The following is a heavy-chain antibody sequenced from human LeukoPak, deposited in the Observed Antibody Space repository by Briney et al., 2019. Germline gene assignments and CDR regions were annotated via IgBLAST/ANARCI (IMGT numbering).Heavy chain of an antibody. J-gene: IGHJ4*02. CDR3: AKVAVAGHYFDY. V-gene: IGHV3-23*01. CDR2: ISGSGGST. D-gene: IGHD6-19*01. Sequence: GGSLRLSCAASGFTFSSYAMSWVRQAPGKGLEWVSAISGSGGSTYYADSVKGRFTISRHNSKNTLYLQMNSLKAEDTAVYYCAKVAVAGHYFDYWGQGTLVTVSS. CDR1: GFTFSSYA.